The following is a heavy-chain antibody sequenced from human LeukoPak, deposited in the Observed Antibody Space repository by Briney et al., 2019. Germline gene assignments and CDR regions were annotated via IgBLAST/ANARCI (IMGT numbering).Heavy chain of an antibody. J-gene: IGHJ6*03. Sequence: GGSLRLSCEASGFTFTSYAMSWVRQAPGKGLEGVSAISGSGGSTYYADSVKGRFTISRDNSKNTLYLQMNSLRAQDTAVYYCAKDGDCSSTSCFYYYYYYMDVWGKGTTVTVSS. D-gene: IGHD2-2*01. CDR3: AKDGDCSSTSCFYYYYYYMDV. CDR2: ISGSGGST. CDR1: GFTFTSYA. V-gene: IGHV3-23*01.